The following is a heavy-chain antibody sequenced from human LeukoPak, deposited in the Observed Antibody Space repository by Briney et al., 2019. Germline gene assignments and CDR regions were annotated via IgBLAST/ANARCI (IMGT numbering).Heavy chain of an antibody. D-gene: IGHD4-17*01. J-gene: IGHJ4*02. CDR1: GLTLSFFG. V-gene: IGHV3-33*06. CDR3: AKDATEYGDSHFDC. Sequence: PGGSLRLSCAASGLTLSFFGMHSVCQAPGKGLERVAVIWNDGSHEYYADSEKGRFTISRDNSRNTVYLQMNSLRAEVTAVYYCAKDATEYGDSHFDCWGQGSLVTVAS. CDR2: IWNDGSHE.